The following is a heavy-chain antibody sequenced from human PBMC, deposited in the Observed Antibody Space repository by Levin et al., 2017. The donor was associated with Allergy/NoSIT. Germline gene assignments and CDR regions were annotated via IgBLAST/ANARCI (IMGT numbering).Heavy chain of an antibody. CDR2: IIPIFGTA. Sequence: KISCKASGGTFSSYAISWVRQAPGQGLEWMGGIIPIFGTANYAQKFQGRVTITADESTSTAYMELSSLRSEDTAVYYCARAREMATITRFDYWGQGTLVTVSS. J-gene: IGHJ4*02. CDR3: ARAREMATITRFDY. CDR1: GGTFSSYA. D-gene: IGHD5-24*01. V-gene: IGHV1-69*01.